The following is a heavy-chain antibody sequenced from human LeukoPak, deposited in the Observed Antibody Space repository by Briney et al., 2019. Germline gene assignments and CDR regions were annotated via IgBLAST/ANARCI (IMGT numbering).Heavy chain of an antibody. CDR3: ARAYCSSNTSCARGWYFDL. V-gene: IGHV1-46*01. Sequence: ASVKVSFKASGNTFTSYYMHWVRQAPGQGLEWMGIINPSGGSTSYAQKFQGRVTMTRDTSTSTVYMELSSLRSEDTAVYYCARAYCSSNTSCARGWYFDLWGRGTLVTVSS. D-gene: IGHD2-2*01. CDR1: GNTFTSYY. J-gene: IGHJ2*01. CDR2: INPSGGST.